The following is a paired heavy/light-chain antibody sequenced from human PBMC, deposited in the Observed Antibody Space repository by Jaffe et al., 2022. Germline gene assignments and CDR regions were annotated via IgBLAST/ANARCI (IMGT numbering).Light chain of an antibody. V-gene: IGKV1-12*01. Sequence: DIQMTQSPSSVSASVGDRVTITCRASQDIRNWLAWYQQKPGKAPKLLIYSASSLQSGVPSRFSGSASGSDFTLTISSLQPEDFATYYCQQANNFPWTFGQGTKVEI. J-gene: IGKJ1*01. CDR2: SAS. CDR3: QQANNFPWT. CDR1: QDIRNW.
Heavy chain of an antibody. CDR3: ARDYAYAFDI. D-gene: IGHD3-16*01. CDR2: ILGSGSAI. J-gene: IGHJ3*02. CDR1: GFTFRTYS. V-gene: IGHV3-48*01. Sequence: EVQVVESGGGLVQPGGSLRLSCVASGFTFRTYSMNWVRQAPGKGLEWVAYILGSGSAIYYADSVQGRFTISRDNAKNSVFLQMDSLRAEDTAVYYCARDYAYAFDIWGQGTMVTVSS.